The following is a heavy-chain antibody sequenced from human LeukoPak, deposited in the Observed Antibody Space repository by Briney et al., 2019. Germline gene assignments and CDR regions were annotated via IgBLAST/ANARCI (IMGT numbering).Heavy chain of an antibody. Sequence: SETLSLTCSVSGGSIISSNYYWGWLRQPPGKGLEWIGNIYHSGSTNYNPSLKSRVTISVDTSKNQFSLKLSSVTAADTAVYYCARQQYSSSWYTPYYYYYYMDVWGKGTTVTVSS. CDR2: IYHSGST. J-gene: IGHJ6*03. V-gene: IGHV4-39*01. D-gene: IGHD6-13*01. CDR1: GGSIISSNYY. CDR3: ARQQYSSSWYTPYYYYYYMDV.